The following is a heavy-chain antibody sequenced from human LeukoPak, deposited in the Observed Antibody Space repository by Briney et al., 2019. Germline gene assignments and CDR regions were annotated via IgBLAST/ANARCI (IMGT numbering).Heavy chain of an antibody. J-gene: IGHJ4*02. CDR3: AREIYGDSDTYYFDY. CDR1: GYTFTNYY. Sequence: GASVKVSCKASGYTFTNYYIHWVRQAPGQGLEWTGIINPSGGSTSYAQKFQGRVTMTRDTSTSTVYMELSSLRSEDTAVYYCAREIYGDSDTYYFDYWGQGTLVTVSS. D-gene: IGHD4-17*01. V-gene: IGHV1-46*01. CDR2: INPSGGST.